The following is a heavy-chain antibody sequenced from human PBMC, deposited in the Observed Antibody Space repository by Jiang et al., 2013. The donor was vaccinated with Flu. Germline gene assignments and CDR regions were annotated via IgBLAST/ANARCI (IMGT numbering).Heavy chain of an antibody. CDR2: TYYRSKWYN. CDR1: NSAA. J-gene: IGHJ4*02. Sequence: NSAAWNWIRQSPSRGLEWLGRTYYRSKWYNDYAVSVKSRITINPDTSKNQFSLQLNSVTPEDTAVYYCAGNSYGYYYFDYWGQGTLVTVSS. D-gene: IGHD5-18*01. CDR3: AGNSYGYYYFDY. V-gene: IGHV6-1*01.